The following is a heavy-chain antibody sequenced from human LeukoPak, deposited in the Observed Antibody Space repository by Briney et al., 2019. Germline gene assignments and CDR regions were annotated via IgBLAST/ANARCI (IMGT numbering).Heavy chain of an antibody. CDR2: IKQDGSEK. J-gene: IGHJ4*02. CDR3: ARDSREAAAGTDLVDFDY. Sequence: SGGSLRLSCAASGFTFSSYWMSWVRQAPGKGLEWVANIKQDGSEKYYVDSVKGRFTISRDNAKNSLYLQMNSLRAEDTAVYYCARDSREAAAGTDLVDFDYWGQGTLVTVSS. V-gene: IGHV3-7*05. D-gene: IGHD6-13*01. CDR1: GFTFSSYW.